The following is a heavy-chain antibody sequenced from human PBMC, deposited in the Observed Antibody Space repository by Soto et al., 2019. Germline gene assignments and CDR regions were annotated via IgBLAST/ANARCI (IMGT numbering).Heavy chain of an antibody. CDR2: ISYDGSNE. J-gene: IGHJ5*02. D-gene: IGHD6-19*01. V-gene: IGHV3-30*18. CDR3: AKSLAVAAGWFDP. Sequence: ESGGGVVQPGTSLRLSCAASGFTFNTYGMHWVRQAPGKGLEWVAFISYDGSNEYYADSVKGRFTISRDNSKNTVFLQMNSLRGEDTAVYYCAKSLAVAAGWFDPWGQGARVTVSS. CDR1: GFTFNTYG.